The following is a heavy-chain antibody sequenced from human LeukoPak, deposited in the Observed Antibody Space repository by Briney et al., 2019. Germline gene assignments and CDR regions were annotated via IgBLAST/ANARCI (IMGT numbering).Heavy chain of an antibody. CDR1: GFTFSSYS. CDR3: ARGGDSSGYIAPFFDY. Sequence: GGSLRLSCAASGFTFSSYSMNWVRQAPGKGLEWVSSISSSSSYIYYADSVKGRFTISRDNAKNSLYLQMNSLRAEDTAVYYCARGGDSSGYIAPFFDYWGQGTLVTVSS. V-gene: IGHV3-21*04. CDR2: ISSSSSYI. J-gene: IGHJ4*02. D-gene: IGHD3-22*01.